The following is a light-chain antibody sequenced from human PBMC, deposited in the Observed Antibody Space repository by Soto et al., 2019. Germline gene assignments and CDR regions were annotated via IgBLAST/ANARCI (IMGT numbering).Light chain of an antibody. CDR2: GAS. CDR1: QSVSSSY. CDR3: QQYHTSPLP. Sequence: EIVLTQSPGTLSLSPGERATFSCRASQSVSSSYIAWYQQKRGQAPRRLIYGASIRATGIPDRFSGSGSGTDFTLTISRLEPEDFALYYCQQYHTSPLPFGQGTKVDI. V-gene: IGKV3-20*01. J-gene: IGKJ1*01.